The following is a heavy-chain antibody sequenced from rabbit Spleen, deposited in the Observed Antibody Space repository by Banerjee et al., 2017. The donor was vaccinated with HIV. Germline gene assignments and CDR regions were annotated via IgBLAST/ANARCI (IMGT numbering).Heavy chain of an antibody. Sequence: QEQLEESGGGLVKPEGSLTLTCKASGFSFSGSSYMCWVRQAPGKGLEWIACIEGGSSSFTYFASWAKGRFTCSKTSSTTVTLQMTRLTAADTATYFCARDTSSSFSSYGMDLWGQGTLVTVS. D-gene: IGHD1-1*01. CDR2: IEGGSSSFT. CDR3: ARDTSSSFSSYGMDL. J-gene: IGHJ3*01. CDR1: GFSFSGSSY. V-gene: IGHV1S45*01.